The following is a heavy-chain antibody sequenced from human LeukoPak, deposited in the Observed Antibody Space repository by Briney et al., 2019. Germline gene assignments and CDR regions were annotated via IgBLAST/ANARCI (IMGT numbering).Heavy chain of an antibody. V-gene: IGHV1-69*05. CDR3: ARWWDDGSGYSYLYGMDV. D-gene: IGHD3-22*01. CDR1: GGTFSSYA. Sequence: SVKVSCKASGGTFSSYAISWVRQAPGQGLEWMGGIIPIFGTASYAQKFQGRVTMTRDTSTSTVYMELSSLRSEDTAVYYCARWWDDGSGYSYLYGMDVWGQGTTVTVSS. CDR2: IIPIFGTA. J-gene: IGHJ6*02.